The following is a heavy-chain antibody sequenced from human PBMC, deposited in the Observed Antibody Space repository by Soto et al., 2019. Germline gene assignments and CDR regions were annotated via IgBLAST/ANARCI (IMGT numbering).Heavy chain of an antibody. V-gene: IGHV4-4*07. Sequence: PSEPLSLTCTVSGASVSSFTWSWIRQPAGKRLEWLGRIYTSGSTSYNPSLKSRVTMSVDTSKNQLSLKLSSVTAADTAVYYCARDVTTSGPYYGTFDYWGQGTLVTV. CDR1: GASVSSFT. CDR3: ARDVTTSGPYYGTFDY. CDR2: IYTSGST. D-gene: IGHD3-22*01. J-gene: IGHJ4*02.